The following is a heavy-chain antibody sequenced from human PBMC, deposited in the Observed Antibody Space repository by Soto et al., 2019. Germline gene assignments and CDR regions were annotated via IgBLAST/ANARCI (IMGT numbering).Heavy chain of an antibody. CDR2: IKGDGSSA. V-gene: IGHV3-74*01. CDR1: GFTFSIYW. CDR3: ARGTDLFDW. J-gene: IGHJ4*02. Sequence: PGGSLRLSCAASGFTFSIYWMHWVRQTPGKGLVWVSRIKGDGSSAGYADSVKGRFTISRDNAKNTLYLQMSSLRAEDTAVYYCARGTDLFDWWGQGTLVTVYS. D-gene: IGHD3-10*01.